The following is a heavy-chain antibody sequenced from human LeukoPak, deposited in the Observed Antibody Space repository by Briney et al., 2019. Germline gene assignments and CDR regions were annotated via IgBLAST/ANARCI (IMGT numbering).Heavy chain of an antibody. Sequence: GGSLRLSCAASGFTVSSNYMSWVRQAPGKGLEWVSVIYSGGSTYYADSVKGRFTISRDNAKNSLYLQMNSLRAEDTAVYYCARFSGTAPAFDIWGQGTMVTVSS. CDR1: GFTVSSNY. CDR3: ARFSGTAPAFDI. V-gene: IGHV3-53*01. J-gene: IGHJ3*02. CDR2: IYSGGST. D-gene: IGHD1-26*01.